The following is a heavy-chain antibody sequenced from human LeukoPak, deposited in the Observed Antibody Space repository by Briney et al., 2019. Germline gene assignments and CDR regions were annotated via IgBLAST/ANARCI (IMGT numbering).Heavy chain of an antibody. CDR1: GGSITSSSYS. V-gene: IGHV4-39*01. Sequence: SGTLSLTCTVSGGSITSSSYSWVWIRQPPGKGLEWIGSIFYSGSTNYNPSLESRVAISVDTSKNQFSLKLSSVTAADMAVYYCARLGSAWFDPWGPGTLVTVSS. CDR2: IFYSGST. CDR3: ARLGSAWFDP. J-gene: IGHJ5*02.